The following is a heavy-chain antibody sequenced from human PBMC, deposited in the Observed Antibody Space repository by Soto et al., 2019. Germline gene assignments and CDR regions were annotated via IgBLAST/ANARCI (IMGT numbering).Heavy chain of an antibody. J-gene: IGHJ5*02. CDR1: GFTFSSYG. CDR3: AKAGLEEVSWFDP. D-gene: IGHD3-10*01. Sequence: QVQLVESGGGVVQPGRSLRLSCAASGFTFSSYGMHWVRQAPGKGLEWVAVISYDGSNKYYADSVKGRFTISRDNSKNTLYLQKNRLRAEDTAVYYCAKAGLEEVSWFDPWGQGTLVTVSS. V-gene: IGHV3-30*18. CDR2: ISYDGSNK.